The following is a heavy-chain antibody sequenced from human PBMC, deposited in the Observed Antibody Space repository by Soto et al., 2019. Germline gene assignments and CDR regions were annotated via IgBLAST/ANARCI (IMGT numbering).Heavy chain of an antibody. CDR1: GGSIIGHY. D-gene: IGHD3-3*01. V-gene: IGHV4-59*11. J-gene: IGHJ5*02. Sequence: SETLSLTCTVSGGSIIGHYWSWIRQPPGKGLQYIGYISYSGSTNYNPSLKSRVTISVDTSNNQFSLRLSSVTAADTAVYYCARDVGLQHDTGYYDFWSGKNNWFDPWGQGILVTVSS. CDR2: ISYSGST. CDR3: ARDVGLQHDTGYYDFWSGKNNWFDP.